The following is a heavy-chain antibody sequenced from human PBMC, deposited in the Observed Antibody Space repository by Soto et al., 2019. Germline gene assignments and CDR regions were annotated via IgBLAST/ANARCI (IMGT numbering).Heavy chain of an antibody. Sequence: ESLKISCKGSGYSFTSYWIAWVRQMPGKGLEWMAIIDPGDSDTRYSTSFQGHLSSSPDKSISTAYLQWSSLKASDTAMYYCARDTFSGDSSGPHYWGQGPLVTVS. D-gene: IGHD3-22*01. J-gene: IGHJ4*02. CDR1: GYSFTSYW. CDR3: ARDTFSGDSSGPHY. CDR2: IDPGDSDT. V-gene: IGHV5-51*01.